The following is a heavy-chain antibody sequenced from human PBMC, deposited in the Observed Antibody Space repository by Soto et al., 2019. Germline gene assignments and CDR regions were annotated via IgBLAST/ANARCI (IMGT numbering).Heavy chain of an antibody. D-gene: IGHD3-3*01. Sequence: EVQLLESGGGLVQPGGSLRLSCAASGFTFSSYAMSWVRQAPGKGLEWVSAISGSGGSTYYADSVKGRFTISRDNSKNTLYLQMNSLRAEDTAVYYCAKAKRNITIFGVVSDYYYGMDVWGQGTTVTVSS. CDR1: GFTFSSYA. CDR3: AKAKRNITIFGVVSDYYYGMDV. J-gene: IGHJ6*02. V-gene: IGHV3-23*01. CDR2: ISGSGGST.